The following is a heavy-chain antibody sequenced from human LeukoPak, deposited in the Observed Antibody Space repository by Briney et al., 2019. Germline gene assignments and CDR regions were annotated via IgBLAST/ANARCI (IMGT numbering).Heavy chain of an antibody. V-gene: IGHV4-59*01. CDR3: ARQDSSGYPYDY. CDR1: GGSITSYY. CDR2: IYYSGST. Sequence: SETLSLTCTVSGGSITSYYWSWIRQPPGKGLEWIGYIYYSGSTNYNPSLKSRVTISVDTSKNQFSLKLSSVTAADTAVYYCARQDSSGYPYDYWGQGTLVTVSS. D-gene: IGHD3-22*01. J-gene: IGHJ4*02.